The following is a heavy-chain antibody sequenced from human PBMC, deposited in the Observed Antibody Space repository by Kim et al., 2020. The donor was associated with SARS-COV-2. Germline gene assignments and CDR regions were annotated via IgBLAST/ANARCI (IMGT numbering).Heavy chain of an antibody. D-gene: IGHD3-22*01. J-gene: IGHJ4*02. V-gene: IGHV4-31*02. Sequence: YYNPSLKSRVTISVDTSKNQFSLKLSSVTAADTAVYYCARGYDSSGYYDYWGQGTLVTVSS. CDR3: ARGYDSSGYYDY.